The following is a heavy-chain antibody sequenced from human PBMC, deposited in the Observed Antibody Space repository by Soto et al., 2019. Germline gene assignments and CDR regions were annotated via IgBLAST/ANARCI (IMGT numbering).Heavy chain of an antibody. CDR3: AKGVRLLSFDP. Sequence: GGSLRLSCAASGFTFSSYAMHWVRQAPGKGLEWVAVISYDGSNKYYADSVKGRFTISRDNSKNTLYLQMNSLRAEDTAVYYCAKGVRLLSFDPWGQGTLVTVSS. J-gene: IGHJ5*02. V-gene: IGHV3-30-3*01. CDR1: GFTFSSYA. CDR2: ISYDGSNK. D-gene: IGHD3-16*01.